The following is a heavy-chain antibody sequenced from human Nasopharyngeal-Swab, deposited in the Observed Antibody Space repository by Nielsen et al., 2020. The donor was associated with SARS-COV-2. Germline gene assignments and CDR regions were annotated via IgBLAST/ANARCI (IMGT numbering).Heavy chain of an antibody. CDR2: IYTSGST. CDR1: GGSISSGSYY. Sequence: TLSLTCTVSGGSISSGSYYWSWIRQPAGKGLEWIGRIYTSGSTNYNPSLKSRVTISVDTSKNQFSLKLSSVTAADTAVYYCARGLRGVTTHYYYYYMDVWGKGTTVTVSS. V-gene: IGHV4-61*02. CDR3: ARGLRGVTTHYYYYYMDV. D-gene: IGHD4-17*01. J-gene: IGHJ6*03.